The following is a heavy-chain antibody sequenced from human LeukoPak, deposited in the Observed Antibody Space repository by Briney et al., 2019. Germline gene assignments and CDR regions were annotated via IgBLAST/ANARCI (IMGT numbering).Heavy chain of an antibody. CDR3: ARADYGGRVDG. D-gene: IGHD4-23*01. CDR1: GGSISSYY. CDR2: IYYSGRT. J-gene: IGHJ6*02. Sequence: PSETLSLTCTVSGGSISSYYWSCIRQPPGKGLKCFGYIYYSGRTNYNPSIKSRVTISVDTSKNQFSLKLSSVTAADTAVDYCARADYGGRVDGWGQGTTVTVSS. V-gene: IGHV4-59*01.